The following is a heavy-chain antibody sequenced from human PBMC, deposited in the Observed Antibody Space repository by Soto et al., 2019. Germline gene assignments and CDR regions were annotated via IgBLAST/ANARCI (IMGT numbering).Heavy chain of an antibody. CDR3: AKDRGGGGYFFDY. D-gene: IGHD2-21*01. V-gene: IGHV3-30*18. CDR2: ISYDGSNK. J-gene: IGHJ4*02. CDR1: GFTFSSYG. Sequence: PGGSLRLSCAASGFTFSSYGMHWVRQAPGKGLEWVAVISYDGSNKYYADSVKGRFTISRDNSKNTLYLQMNSLRAEDTAVYYCAKDRGGGGYFFDYWGQGTLVTVSS.